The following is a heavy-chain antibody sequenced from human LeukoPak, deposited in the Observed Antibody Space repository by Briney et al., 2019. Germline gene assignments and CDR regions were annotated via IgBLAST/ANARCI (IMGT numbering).Heavy chain of an antibody. CDR1: GGSISSSSYY. CDR3: ARDLAAAAGPFDY. CDR2: IYHSGST. D-gene: IGHD6-13*01. V-gene: IGHV4-39*07. J-gene: IGHJ4*02. Sequence: PSETLSLTCTVSGGSISSSSYYWGWIRQPPGKGLEWIGSIYHSGSTYYNPSLKSRVTISVDTSKNQFSLKLSSVTAADTAVYYCARDLAAAAGPFDYWGQGTLVTVSS.